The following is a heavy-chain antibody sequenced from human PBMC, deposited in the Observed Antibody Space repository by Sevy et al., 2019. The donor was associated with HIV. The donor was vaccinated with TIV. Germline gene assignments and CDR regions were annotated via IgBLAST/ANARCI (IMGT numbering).Heavy chain of an antibody. CDR3: ARSGGGWYNWFDP. V-gene: IGHV3-21*01. J-gene: IGHJ5*02. CDR2: ISSSSYI. CDR1: GFTFSSYS. Sequence: GGSLRLSCAASGFTFSSYSMNWVRQAPGKGLEWVSSISSSSYIYYTDSVKGRFTISRDNAKNSLYLQMNSLRAEDTAVYYCARSGGGWYNWFDPWGQGTLVTVSS. D-gene: IGHD6-19*01.